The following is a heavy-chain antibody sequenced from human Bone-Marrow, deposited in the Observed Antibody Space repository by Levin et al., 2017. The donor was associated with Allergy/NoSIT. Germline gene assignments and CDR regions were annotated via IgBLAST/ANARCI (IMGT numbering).Heavy chain of an antibody. CDR1: GLTFSGYA. V-gene: IGHV3-30-3*01. CDR2: ISYAETYE. CDR3: ARKDDYSVSGRSFDY. D-gene: IGHD3-10*01. Sequence: GESLKISCAASGLTFSGYALHWVRQAPGKGLEWVAAISYAETYEYYADSVKGRFTISRDNSKNTVYLQMNSLRAEDTAVYYCARKDDYSVSGRSFDYWGQGTLVTVSS. J-gene: IGHJ4*02.